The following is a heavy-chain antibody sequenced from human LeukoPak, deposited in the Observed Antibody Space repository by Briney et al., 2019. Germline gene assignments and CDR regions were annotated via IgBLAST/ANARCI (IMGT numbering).Heavy chain of an antibody. CDR3: ARHLGGSGSHDAFDI. Sequence: SETLSLTCAVSGGSISSSNWWSWVRPPPGKGLEWIGEIYHSGSTNYNPSLKSRVTISVDTSKNQFSLKLSSVTAADTAVYYCARHLGGSGSHDAFDIWGQGTVVTVSS. CDR1: GGSISSSNW. J-gene: IGHJ3*02. CDR2: IYHSGST. D-gene: IGHD3-10*01. V-gene: IGHV4-4*02.